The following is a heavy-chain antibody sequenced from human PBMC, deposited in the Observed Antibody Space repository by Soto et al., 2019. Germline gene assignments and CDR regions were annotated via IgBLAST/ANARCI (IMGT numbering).Heavy chain of an antibody. V-gene: IGHV3-23*01. CDR2: ISGSGGST. CDR3: ANLNWGATSPGGY. CDR1: GFTFSSYA. D-gene: IGHD7-27*01. Sequence: GGSLRLSCAASGFTFSSYAMSWVRQAPGKGLEWVSAISGSGGSTYYADSVKGRFTISRDNSKNTLYLQMNSLRAEDTAVYYCANLNWGATSPGGYWGLGTLVTVSS. J-gene: IGHJ4*02.